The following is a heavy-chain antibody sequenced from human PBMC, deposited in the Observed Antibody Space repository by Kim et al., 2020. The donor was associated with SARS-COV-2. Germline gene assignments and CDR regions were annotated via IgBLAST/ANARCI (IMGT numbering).Heavy chain of an antibody. D-gene: IGHD4-17*01. J-gene: IGHJ5*02. Sequence: SETLSLTCTVSGGSISSGGYYWSWIRQHPGKGLEWIGYIYYSGSTYYNPSLKSRVTISVDTSKNQFSLKLSSVTAADTAGYYCARCISSYGDYEGWFDPWGQGTLVTVSS. V-gene: IGHV4-31*03. CDR1: GGSISSGGYY. CDR3: ARCISSYGDYEGWFDP. CDR2: IYYSGST.